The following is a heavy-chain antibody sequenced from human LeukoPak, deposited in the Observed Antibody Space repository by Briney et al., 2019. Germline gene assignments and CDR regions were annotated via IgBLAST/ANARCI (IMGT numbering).Heavy chain of an antibody. CDR2: MNPNSGNT. D-gene: IGHD5-18*01. CDR3: AKRGHSYGDFDY. CDR1: GYTFTSYD. Sequence: GASVKVSCKASGYTFTSYDINWVRQATGQVLEWMGWMNPNSGNTDYAQKFQGRVTMTRDTSISTAYMELSSLRSEDTAVYYCAKRGHSYGDFDYWGQGTLVTVSS. J-gene: IGHJ4*02. V-gene: IGHV1-8*01.